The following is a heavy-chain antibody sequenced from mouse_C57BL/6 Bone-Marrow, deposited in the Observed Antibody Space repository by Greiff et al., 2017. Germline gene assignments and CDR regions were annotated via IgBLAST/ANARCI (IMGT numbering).Heavy chain of an antibody. J-gene: IGHJ4*01. V-gene: IGHV1-19*01. Sequence: DVKLQESGPVLVKPGASVKMSCKASGYTFTDYYMNWVKQSHGKSLEWIGVINPYNGGTSYNQKFKGKATLTVDKSSSTAYMELNSLTSEDSAVYYCARLLYDGYYSYAMDYWGQGTSVTVSS. D-gene: IGHD2-3*01. CDR2: INPYNGGT. CDR1: GYTFTDYY. CDR3: ARLLYDGYYSYAMDY.